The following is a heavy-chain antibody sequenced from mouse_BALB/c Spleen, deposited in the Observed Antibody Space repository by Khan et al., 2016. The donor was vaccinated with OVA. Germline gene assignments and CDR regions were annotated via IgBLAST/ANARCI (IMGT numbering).Heavy chain of an antibody. CDR1: GFTFSSYS. CDR2: ISSGGDYT. CDR3: ASHLTGSFAY. V-gene: IGHV5-6*01. D-gene: IGHD4-1*01. Sequence: EVQGVESGGDLVKPGGSLKLSCAASGFTFSSYSMSWVRQTPDKRLEWVATISSGGDYTYYPDSVKGRFTISRDNAKNTLYLQMSSLTSEDTAMXYCASHLTGSFAYWGQGTLVTVSA. J-gene: IGHJ3*01.